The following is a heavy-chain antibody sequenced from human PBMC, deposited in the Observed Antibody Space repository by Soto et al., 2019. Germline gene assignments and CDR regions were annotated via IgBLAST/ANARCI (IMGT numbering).Heavy chain of an antibody. Sequence: ASVKVSCKASGYTFTSYDINWVRQATGQGLEWMGWMNPNSGNTGYAQKFQGRVTMTRNTSISTAYMELSSLRSEDTAVYYCARGSHYDFWSGYYGMDYWGQGTLVTVSS. V-gene: IGHV1-8*01. CDR2: MNPNSGNT. J-gene: IGHJ4*02. D-gene: IGHD3-3*01. CDR1: GYTFTSYD. CDR3: ARGSHYDFWSGYYGMDY.